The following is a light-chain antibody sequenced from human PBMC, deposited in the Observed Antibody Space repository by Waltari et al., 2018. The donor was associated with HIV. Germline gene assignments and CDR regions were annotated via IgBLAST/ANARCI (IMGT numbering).Light chain of an antibody. V-gene: IGLV3-19*01. CDR2: GNG. Sequence: SSDLTQDPDVSVALGQTVRITCQGDSLRDYYASWYQQKPGKAPILVIYGNGDRPSGIPDRFSGSRSGITASLTITGAQAEDEADYYCNSRDRSGNHLFAAGTTVTVL. J-gene: IGLJ1*01. CDR1: SLRDYY. CDR3: NSRDRSGNHL.